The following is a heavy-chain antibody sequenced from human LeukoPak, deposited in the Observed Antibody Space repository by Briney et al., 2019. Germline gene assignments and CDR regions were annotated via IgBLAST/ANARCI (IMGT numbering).Heavy chain of an antibody. CDR2: ISYDGSNK. J-gene: IGHJ3*02. CDR3: ARESPIVGDAFDI. Sequence: PGGSLRLSCAASGFTFSSYAMYWVRQAPGKGLEWVAVISYDGSNKYYADSVKGRFTISRDNSKNTLYLQMNSLRAEDTAVYYCARESPIVGDAFDIWGQGTMVTVSS. V-gene: IGHV3-30*04. D-gene: IGHD3-22*01. CDR1: GFTFSSYA.